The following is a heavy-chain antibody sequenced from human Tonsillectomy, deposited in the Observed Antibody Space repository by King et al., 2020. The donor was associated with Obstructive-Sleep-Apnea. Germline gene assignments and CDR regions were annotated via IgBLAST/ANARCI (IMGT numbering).Heavy chain of an antibody. V-gene: IGHV1-24*01. CDR1: GYTLTELS. D-gene: IGHD2-15*01. CDR3: ATRGIYCSGGSCYYRNWFDP. J-gene: IGHJ5*02. CDR2: CDPEDGET. Sequence: VQLVQSGAEVKKPGASVKVSCKVSGYTLTELSMHWVRQAPGKGLEWMGGCDPEDGETIYAQKFQGRVTMTEDTSTDTAYMELSSLRSEETAVYYCATRGIYCSGGSCYYRNWFDPWGQGTVVTVAS.